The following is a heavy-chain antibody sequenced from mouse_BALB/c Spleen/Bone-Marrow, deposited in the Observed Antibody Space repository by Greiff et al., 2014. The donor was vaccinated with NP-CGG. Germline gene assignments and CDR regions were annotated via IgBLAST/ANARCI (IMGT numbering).Heavy chain of an antibody. D-gene: IGHD1-2*01. J-gene: IGHJ2*01. CDR3: ARYRLGTYFDY. CDR2: IDPANGNT. Sequence: VQLKESGAELVKPGASVKLSCTASGFNIKDTYMHWVKQRPEQGLEWIGRIDPANGNTKYDPKFQGMATITADTSSNTAYLQLSSLTSEDTAVYYCARYRLGTYFDYWGQGTTLTVSS. CDR1: GFNIKDTY. V-gene: IGHV14-3*02.